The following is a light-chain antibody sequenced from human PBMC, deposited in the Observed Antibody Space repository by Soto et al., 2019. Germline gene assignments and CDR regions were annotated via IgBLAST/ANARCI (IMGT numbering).Light chain of an antibody. CDR1: SSDVGGYNY. CDR3: ISYTISSTLHVV. Sequence: QSALTQPASVSGSPGQSITISCTGTSSDVGGYNYVSWYQQHPGKAPKLMIYEVSNRPSGVSNRFSGSKSGNTASLTISGLQAEDEADYYCISYTISSTLHVVFGGGTKLTVL. J-gene: IGLJ2*01. CDR2: EVS. V-gene: IGLV2-14*01.